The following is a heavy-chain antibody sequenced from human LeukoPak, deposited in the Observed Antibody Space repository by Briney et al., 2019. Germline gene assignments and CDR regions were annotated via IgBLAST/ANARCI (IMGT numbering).Heavy chain of an antibody. V-gene: IGHV3-30*03. J-gene: IGHJ4*02. D-gene: IGHD2-15*01. Sequence: GGSLRLSCAASGFTFSSYGMHWVRQAPGKGLEWVAVISYDGSNKYYADSVKGRFTISRDNSKNTLYLQMNSLRAEDTAVYYCASMNQDIVVVVAATRGRRFDYWGQGTLVTVSS. CDR2: ISYDGSNK. CDR3: ASMNQDIVVVVAATRGRRFDY. CDR1: GFTFSSYG.